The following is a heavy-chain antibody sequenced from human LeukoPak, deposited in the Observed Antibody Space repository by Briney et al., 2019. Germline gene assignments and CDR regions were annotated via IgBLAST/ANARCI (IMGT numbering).Heavy chain of an antibody. CDR3: ARDMSFAVSMVSPDY. D-gene: IGHD2-8*01. V-gene: IGHV1-18*01. Sequence: ASVKVSCKASGYTFTSYDINWVRQATGQGLEWMGWISATNGNTKYTQRLQGRVTMTTDTSTRTAYMELRSLRSDDTAIYYCARDMSFAVSMVSPDYWGQGTLVTVSS. CDR2: ISATNGNT. CDR1: GYTFTSYD. J-gene: IGHJ4*02.